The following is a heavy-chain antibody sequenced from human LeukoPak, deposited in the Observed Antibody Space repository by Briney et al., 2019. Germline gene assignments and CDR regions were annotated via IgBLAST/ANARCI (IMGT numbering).Heavy chain of an antibody. J-gene: IGHJ4*02. D-gene: IGHD3-22*01. V-gene: IGHV3-30*03. CDR3: ATRGTYYDSSGYYYGY. CDR2: ILYDGSNK. CDR1: GFTFSGFG. Sequence: GGSLRLSCAASGFTFSGFGMHWVRQAPGEGLEWVAVILYDGSNKYYADSVKGRFTISRDNSKNTLHLQMNSLRAEDTAVYYCATRGTYYDSSGYYYGYWGQGTLVTVSS.